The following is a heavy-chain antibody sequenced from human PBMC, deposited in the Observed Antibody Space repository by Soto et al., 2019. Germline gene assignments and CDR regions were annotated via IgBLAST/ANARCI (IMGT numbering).Heavy chain of an antibody. CDR1: DNSFSSYG. CDR3: ARHSTVTTYYGMAV. J-gene: IGHJ6*02. D-gene: IGHD4-17*01. CDR2: FSAYNDDT. Sequence: QVQLVQSGAEVRKPGASVKVSCEASDNSFSSYGISWVRQAPGQGLEWMAWFSAYNDDTTYAQNFQGRVTLTTDTSTTTAYMELRSLRSDDTAVYYCARHSTVTTYYGMAVWGQGTTVTVSS. V-gene: IGHV1-18*01.